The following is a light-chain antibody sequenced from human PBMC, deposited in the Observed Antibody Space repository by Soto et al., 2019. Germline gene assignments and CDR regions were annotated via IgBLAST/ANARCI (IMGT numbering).Light chain of an antibody. V-gene: IGKV3-15*01. CDR3: QQYNNWPPT. Sequence: EIVMTQSPVTLSVSPWERATLSCRASQNVLSNLAWYQQKPGQSPRLLIYGASARATGIPARFSGSGSGTELTLTISSLQSEDFAVYYCQQYNNWPPTFGQGTKVDIK. CDR1: QNVLSN. J-gene: IGKJ1*01. CDR2: GAS.